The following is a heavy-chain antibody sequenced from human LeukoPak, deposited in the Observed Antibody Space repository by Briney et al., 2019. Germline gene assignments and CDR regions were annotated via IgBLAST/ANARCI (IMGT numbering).Heavy chain of an antibody. CDR2: ISSSSTYI. CDR3: ARVFRLAVAGTDY. V-gene: IGHV3-21*01. Sequence: GSLKLSCAASGFTFSSYSIEWVRQAPGKGLEWVLSISSSSTYIYYADSVKGRFTISRDNAKNSLYLQMNSLRAEDTAVYYCARVFRLAVAGTDYWGQGTLVTVSS. CDR1: GFTFSSYS. D-gene: IGHD6-19*01. J-gene: IGHJ4*02.